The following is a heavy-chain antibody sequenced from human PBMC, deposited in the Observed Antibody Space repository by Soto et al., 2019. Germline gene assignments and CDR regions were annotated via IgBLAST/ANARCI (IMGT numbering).Heavy chain of an antibody. CDR1: GGSISSSSYY. V-gene: IGHV4-39*01. CDR2: IYYSGNT. J-gene: IGHJ6*02. D-gene: IGHD2-2*02. Sequence: SETLSLTCTVSGGSISSSSYYWGWIRQPPGKGLEWIGSIYYSGNTYYNPSLKSRVTISVDTSKNQFSLKLSSVTAADTAVYYCARHSDCSTTSCYTIFYYYGMDVWGQGTTVTVS. CDR3: ARHSDCSTTSCYTIFYYYGMDV.